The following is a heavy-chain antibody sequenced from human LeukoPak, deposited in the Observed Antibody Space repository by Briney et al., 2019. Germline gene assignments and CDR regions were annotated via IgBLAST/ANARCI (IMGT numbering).Heavy chain of an antibody. CDR1: GYTFTGYD. J-gene: IGHJ4*02. CDR3: TRGSLSGSSRDY. V-gene: IGHV1-8*01. Sequence: ASVRVSCKASGYTFTGYDINWVRQATGQGLEWMGWMNPNTVDTGYAQKFQGRVTMTRNTSIDTAYMELSGLRSEDTAVYYCTRGSLSGSSRDYWGQGTLVTVS. D-gene: IGHD1-26*01. CDR2: MNPNTVDT.